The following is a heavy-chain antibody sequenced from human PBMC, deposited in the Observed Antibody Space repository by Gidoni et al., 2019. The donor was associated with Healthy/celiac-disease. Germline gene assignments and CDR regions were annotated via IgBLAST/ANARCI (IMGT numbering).Heavy chain of an antibody. CDR3: AKRADYYDSSGQDYYYYYGMDV. CDR1: GFPFSSYA. V-gene: IGHV3-23*01. J-gene: IGHJ6*02. CDR2: ISGSGGST. D-gene: IGHD3-22*01. Sequence: EVQLLESGGGLVQPGGSLRLSCAASGFPFSSYAMSWVRQAPGKGLEWVSAISGSGGSTYYADSVKGRFTISRDNSKNTLYLQMNSLRAEDTAVYYCAKRADYYDSSGQDYYYYYGMDVWGQGTTVTVSS.